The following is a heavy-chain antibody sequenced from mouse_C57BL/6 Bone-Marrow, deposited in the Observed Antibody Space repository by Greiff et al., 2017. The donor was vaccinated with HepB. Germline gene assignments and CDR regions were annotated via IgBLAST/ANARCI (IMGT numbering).Heavy chain of an antibody. V-gene: IGHV5-4*01. D-gene: IGHD6-5*01. CDR2: ISYGGSYT. Sequence: EVQLQESGGGLVKPGGSLKLSCAATGFTFSSYDMSWVRQTPEKRLEWVATISYGGSYTYYPDNVKGRFTISRDNTKNNLYLQMSHLKSEDTAMYYSARAAYGAMDYCGQGTSVTVS. J-gene: IGHJ4*01. CDR1: GFTFSSYD. CDR3: ARAAYGAMDY.